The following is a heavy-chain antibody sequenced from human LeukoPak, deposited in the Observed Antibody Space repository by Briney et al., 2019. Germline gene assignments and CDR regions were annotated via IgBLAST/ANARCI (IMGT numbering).Heavy chain of an antibody. CDR2: ISSSSSYI. Sequence: GGSLRLSCVASGFTFSSSAMTWVRQTQGKGLEWVSSISSSSSYIYYADSVKGRLTISRDNAKNSLYLQMNSLRAEDTAVYYCAREYSSGSIDYWGQGTLVTVSS. CDR3: AREYSSGSIDY. CDR1: GFTFSSSA. J-gene: IGHJ4*02. D-gene: IGHD6-19*01. V-gene: IGHV3-21*01.